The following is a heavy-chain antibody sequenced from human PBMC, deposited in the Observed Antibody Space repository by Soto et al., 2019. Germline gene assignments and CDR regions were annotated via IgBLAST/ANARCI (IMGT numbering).Heavy chain of an antibody. D-gene: IGHD6-19*01. CDR2: ISYSGST. V-gene: IGHV4-59*04. CDR3: ASYSSGWYSGDY. CDR1: GGSISSYY. J-gene: IGHJ4*02. Sequence: SETLSLTCTGSGGSISSYYWRWIRQPPGKGLEWIGCISYSGSTYYNPSLKSRVTISLDTSNNQFSLRLSSVTAADTAVYYCASYSSGWYSGDYWGQGTLVTVSS.